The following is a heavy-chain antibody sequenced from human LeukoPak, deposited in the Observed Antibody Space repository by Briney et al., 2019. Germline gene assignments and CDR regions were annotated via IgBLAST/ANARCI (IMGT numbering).Heavy chain of an antibody. CDR2: IYYSGST. CDR3: ARLVVGGWFDP. D-gene: IGHD1-26*01. V-gene: IGHV4-39*01. Sequence: SETLSLTCTVSGGSISSSSYYWGWIRQPPGKGLEWIGSIYYSGSTYYNPSLKSRVTISVDTSKNQFSLKPSSVTAADTAVYYCARLVVGGWFDPWGQGTLVSVSS. J-gene: IGHJ5*02. CDR1: GGSISSSSYY.